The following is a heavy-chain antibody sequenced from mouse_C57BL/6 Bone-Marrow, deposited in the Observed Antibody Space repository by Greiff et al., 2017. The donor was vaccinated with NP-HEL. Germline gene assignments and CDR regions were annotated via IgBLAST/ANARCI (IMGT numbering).Heavy chain of an antibody. CDR3: ARRWDYYGSLDY. CDR2: IYPRSGNT. Sequence: VQLQQSGAELARPGASVKLSCKASGYTFTSYGISWVKQRTGQGLEWIGEIYPRSGNTYYNEKFKGKATLTADKSSSTAYMELRSLTSEDTAVYFCARRWDYYGSLDYWGQGTTLTVSS. CDR1: GYTFTSYG. J-gene: IGHJ2*01. V-gene: IGHV1-81*01. D-gene: IGHD1-1*01.